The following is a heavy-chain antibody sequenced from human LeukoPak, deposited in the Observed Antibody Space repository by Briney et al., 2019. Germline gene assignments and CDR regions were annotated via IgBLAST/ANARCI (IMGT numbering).Heavy chain of an antibody. CDR2: INHSGST. CDR1: GGSFSGYY. CDR3: ASDYGDYVWFDP. V-gene: IGHV4-34*01. J-gene: IGHJ5*02. D-gene: IGHD4-17*01. Sequence: SETLSLTCAVYGGSFSGYYWSWIRQPPGKGLEWIGEINHSGSTNYNPSLKSRVTISVDTSKNQFSLKPSSVTAADTAVYYCASDYGDYVWFDPWGQGTLVTVSS.